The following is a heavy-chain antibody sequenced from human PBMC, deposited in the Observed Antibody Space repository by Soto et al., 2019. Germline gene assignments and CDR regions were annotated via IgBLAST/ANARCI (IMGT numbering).Heavy chain of an antibody. J-gene: IGHJ4*01. CDR3: AKDRSPSSSSLDY. D-gene: IGHD6-13*01. CDR1: GFTFDDYA. Sequence: GGSLRLSCAASGFTFDDYAMHWVRQAPGKGLEWASGISWNSGNIGYADSVKGRFTISRDNAKNSLYLQMNSLSTEDTALYYCAKDRSPSSSSLDYWGHGTLVTVSS. CDR2: ISWNSGNI. V-gene: IGHV3-9*01.